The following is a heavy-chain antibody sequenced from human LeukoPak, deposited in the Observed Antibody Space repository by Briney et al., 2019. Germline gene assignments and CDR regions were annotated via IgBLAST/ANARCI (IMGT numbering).Heavy chain of an antibody. Sequence: GESLKNSCKGSGYSFASYWIGWVRQMPGKGLEWMGILYPGDSDTRYSPSFQGLVTISADKSISTAYLQWSSLKASDTAMYYCKTYYYDSDPFDYWGQGTLVTVSS. D-gene: IGHD3-22*01. CDR1: GYSFASYW. CDR3: KTYYYDSDPFDY. CDR2: LYPGDSDT. V-gene: IGHV5-51*01. J-gene: IGHJ4*02.